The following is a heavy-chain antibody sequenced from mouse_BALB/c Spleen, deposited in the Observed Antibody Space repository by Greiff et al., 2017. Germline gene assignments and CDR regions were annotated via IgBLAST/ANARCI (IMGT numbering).Heavy chain of an antibody. CDR1: GYAFSSYW. CDR3: ARSNDYDGAFPSY. D-gene: IGHD2-4*01. Sequence: QVQLKQSGAELVRPGSSVKISCKASGYAFSSYWMNWVKQRPGQGLEWIGQIYPGDGDTNYNGKFKGKATLTADKSSSTAYMQLSSLTSEDSAVYFCARSNDYDGAFPSYWGQGTLVTVSA. V-gene: IGHV1-80*01. CDR2: IYPGDGDT. J-gene: IGHJ3*01.